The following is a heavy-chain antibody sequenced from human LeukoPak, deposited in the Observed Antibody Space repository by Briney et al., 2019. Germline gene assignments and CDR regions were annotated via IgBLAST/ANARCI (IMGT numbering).Heavy chain of an antibody. Sequence: GGSLRLSCAASGFTFSSYAMSWVRQAPGKGLEWVSAITSSGVSTYYAHSVKGRFTISRDNSKNTLYLQMNSLRPEDTAVYYCAPRVVVITAPFDYWGQGTLVTVSS. J-gene: IGHJ4*02. CDR3: APRVVVITAPFDY. D-gene: IGHD2-21*01. CDR2: ITSSGVST. V-gene: IGHV3-23*01. CDR1: GFTFSSYA.